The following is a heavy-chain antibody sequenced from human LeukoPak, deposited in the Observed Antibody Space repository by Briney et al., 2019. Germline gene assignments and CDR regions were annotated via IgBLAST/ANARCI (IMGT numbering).Heavy chain of an antibody. CDR3: ARDFFGWSSLGH. CDR1: GFALRSYE. D-gene: IGHD6-19*01. CDR2: ISSSGSTV. Sequence: GGSLRLSCAASGFALRSYEMNWVRQAPGEGLEWVSYISSSGSTVYYADSVKGRFTISRDNAKDSVYLQMNSLRVEDTAVYYCARDFFGWSSLGHWGQGTLVTVSS. J-gene: IGHJ1*01. V-gene: IGHV3-48*03.